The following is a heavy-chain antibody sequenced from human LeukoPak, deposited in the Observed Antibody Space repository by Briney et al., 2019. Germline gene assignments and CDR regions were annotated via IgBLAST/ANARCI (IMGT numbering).Heavy chain of an antibody. CDR1: GFIFSNYA. V-gene: IGHV3-23*01. CDR3: AKAVGPSGYYPAS. J-gene: IGHJ5*02. Sequence: GGSLRLSCAASGFIFSNYAMSWVRQAPGKGLEWASAVTGNGGNTYYADSVKGRFTISRDTSKNTLFLQMNSLRAEDSAVYYCAKAVGPSGYYPASWGQGTLVTVSS. D-gene: IGHD3-22*01. CDR2: VTGNGGNT.